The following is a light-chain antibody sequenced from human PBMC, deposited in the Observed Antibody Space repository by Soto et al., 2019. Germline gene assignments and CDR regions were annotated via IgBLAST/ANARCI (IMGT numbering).Light chain of an antibody. CDR2: AAS. V-gene: IGKV1-39*01. CDR1: QYISTY. CDR3: QQTYSAPPWT. Sequence: DIQMTQSPTSLSASVGDRVTISCRASQYISTYLSWYQQKPGKAPRLLIYAASTVQSGVPPRFSGSGSGTDFILTISSLRSEDIATYFFQQTYSAPPWTFGQGTKVEIK. J-gene: IGKJ1*01.